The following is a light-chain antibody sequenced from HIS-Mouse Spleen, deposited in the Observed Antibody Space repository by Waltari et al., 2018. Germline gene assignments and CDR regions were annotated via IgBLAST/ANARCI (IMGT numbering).Light chain of an antibody. V-gene: IGLV2-14*03. J-gene: IGLJ1*01. Sequence: QSALTQPASVSGSPGQSITISCTGTSSDVGGYNYVSWYQQHPGKAPKRMIYDVSNRPSWVSNRFAGSKSGNTASLTISGLQAEDEADYYCSSYTSSSTVFGTGTKVTVL. CDR1: SSDVGGYNY. CDR2: DVS. CDR3: SSYTSSSTV.